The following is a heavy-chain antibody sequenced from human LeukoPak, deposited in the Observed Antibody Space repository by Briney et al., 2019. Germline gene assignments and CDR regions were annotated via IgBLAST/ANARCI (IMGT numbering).Heavy chain of an antibody. CDR3: AELGITMIGGV. CDR2: ISSSSSYI. Sequence: GGSLRLSCAASGFTFSGSAMHWVRQAPGKGLEWVSSISSSSSYIYYADSVKGRFTISRDNAKNSLYLQMNSLRAEDTAVYYCAELGITMIGGVWGKGTTVTISS. D-gene: IGHD3-10*02. J-gene: IGHJ6*04. V-gene: IGHV3-21*01. CDR1: GFTFSGSA.